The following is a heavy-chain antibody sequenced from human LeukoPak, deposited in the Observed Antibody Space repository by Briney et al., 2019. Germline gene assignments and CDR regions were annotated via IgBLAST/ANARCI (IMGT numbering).Heavy chain of an antibody. D-gene: IGHD1-7*01. CDR2: IYWNDDK. CDR3: AHRRGNSLHFDH. CDR1: GFSLSSSGVG. V-gene: IGHV2-5*01. J-gene: IGHJ4*02. Sequence: SGPTLVKPTQTLTLPCTFSGFSLSSSGVGVGWIRQPPGKALEWLALIYWNDDKRYSPSLKSRLTITKDTSKNQVVLRMTNMDPVDTATYYCAHRRGNSLHFDHWGQGTLVTVSS.